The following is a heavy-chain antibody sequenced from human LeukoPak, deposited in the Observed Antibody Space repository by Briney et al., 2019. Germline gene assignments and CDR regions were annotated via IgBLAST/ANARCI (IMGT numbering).Heavy chain of an antibody. J-gene: IGHJ3*02. CDR3: ARQGVTATFDI. CDR2: IYPADSDT. D-gene: IGHD2-21*02. Sequence: GESLKISCKGSGNRFTNYWIGWVRQMPGKGLEWMRIIYPADSDTRYSPSFQGQVTISADKSISTAYLQWSSLKASDTAIYYCARQGVTATFDIWDQGTMVTVSS. V-gene: IGHV5-51*01. CDR1: GNRFTNYW.